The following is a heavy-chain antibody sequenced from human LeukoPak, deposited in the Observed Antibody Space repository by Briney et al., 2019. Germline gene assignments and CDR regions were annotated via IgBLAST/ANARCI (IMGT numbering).Heavy chain of an antibody. CDR2: ISYDGSNK. Sequence: GGSLRLSCAASGFTFSSYAMHWVRQAPGKGLEWVAVISYDGSNKYYADSVKGRFTISRDNSKNTLYLQMNSLRAEDTAVYYRARVGVRGVYYYYYGMDVWGKGTTVTVSS. CDR3: ARVGVRGVYYYYYGMDV. J-gene: IGHJ6*04. CDR1: GFTFSSYA. V-gene: IGHV3-30*04. D-gene: IGHD3-10*01.